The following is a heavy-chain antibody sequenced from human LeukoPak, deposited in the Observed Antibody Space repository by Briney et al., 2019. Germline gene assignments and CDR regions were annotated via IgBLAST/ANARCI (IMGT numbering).Heavy chain of an antibody. Sequence: SETLSLTCTVSGGSISIYYWSWIRQPPGKGLEWIGYIYYSGSTNYNPSLKSRVTISVDTSKNQFSLKLSSVTAADTAVYYCARAYYYGMDVWGQGTTVTVSS. V-gene: IGHV4-59*08. D-gene: IGHD3-16*01. J-gene: IGHJ6*02. CDR1: GGSISIYY. CDR3: ARAYYYGMDV. CDR2: IYYSGST.